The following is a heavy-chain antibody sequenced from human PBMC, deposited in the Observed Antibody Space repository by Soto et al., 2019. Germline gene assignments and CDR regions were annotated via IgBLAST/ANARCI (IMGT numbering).Heavy chain of an antibody. V-gene: IGHV4-59*01. D-gene: IGHD1-26*01. CDR1: GGSISGYY. CDR3: ARQQLLPFYYALDV. Sequence: PSETLSLTCNVSGGSISGYYWSWIRQSPGKGLEYIGYIYYGGSTNYNSSPKSRVTMSVDTSRNQFSLKMNSVTAADTAVYYCARQQLLPFYYALDVWGQGTTVTVSS. CDR2: IYYGGST. J-gene: IGHJ6*02.